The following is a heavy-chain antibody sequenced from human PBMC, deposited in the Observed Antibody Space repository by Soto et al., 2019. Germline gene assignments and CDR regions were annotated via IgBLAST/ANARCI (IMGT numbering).Heavy chain of an antibody. CDR1: GYAFTTYD. Sequence: QVQLVQSGAEVKKPGASVKVSCKASGYAFTTYDINWVRQATGQGPEWMGWMNPNSGHTVYAQKFQGRVTVTRDTAINTAYMELSSLRSEDTAVYYSARGSMGFGGYGMDVWGQGTTVTVSS. V-gene: IGHV1-8*01. D-gene: IGHD3-10*01. CDR3: ARGSMGFGGYGMDV. J-gene: IGHJ6*02. CDR2: MNPNSGHT.